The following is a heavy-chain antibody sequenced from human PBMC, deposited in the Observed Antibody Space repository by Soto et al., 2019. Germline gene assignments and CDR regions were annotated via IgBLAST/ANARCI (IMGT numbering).Heavy chain of an antibody. V-gene: IGHV3-30-3*01. CDR3: ARRGHDNSGYYIDY. J-gene: IGHJ4*02. CDR2: ISYDGDKI. CDR1: GFTLTTHA. Sequence: QVQLLESGGGVVQPGKSLRRSCAASGFTLTTHAMHWVRQAPGKGLEWLAVISYDGDKITYADSVKGRFTISRDTSENTLFLEMSSLRVEDTAVYYCARRGHDNSGYYIDYWGQGTLVTASS. D-gene: IGHD3-22*01.